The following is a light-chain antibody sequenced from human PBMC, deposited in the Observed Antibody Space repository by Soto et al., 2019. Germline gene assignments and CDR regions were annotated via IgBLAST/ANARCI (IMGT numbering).Light chain of an antibody. CDR1: QGISSY. V-gene: IGKV1-9*01. CDR2: AAS. Sequence: IPLTQSPSSLSASVGDRVTITCRASQGISSYLAWYQQKPGKAPNLLIYAASTLQSGVPSRFSGSGSGTDFTLTISSLQPEDFATYYCQQLNSYPSFGGWTKVEIK. J-gene: IGKJ4*01. CDR3: QQLNSYPS.